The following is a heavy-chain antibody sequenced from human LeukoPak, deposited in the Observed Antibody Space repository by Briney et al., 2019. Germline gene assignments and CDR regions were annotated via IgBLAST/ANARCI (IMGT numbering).Heavy chain of an antibody. J-gene: IGHJ3*02. CDR1: GGSISSYY. Sequence: PSETLSLTCTVSGGSISSYYWSWIRQPPGKGLEWIGEINHSGSTNYNPSLKSRVTISVDTSKNQFSLKLSSVTAADTAVYYCAGEVVVTAANDAFDIWGQGTMVTVSS. CDR3: AGEVVVTAANDAFDI. CDR2: INHSGST. V-gene: IGHV4-34*01. D-gene: IGHD2-21*02.